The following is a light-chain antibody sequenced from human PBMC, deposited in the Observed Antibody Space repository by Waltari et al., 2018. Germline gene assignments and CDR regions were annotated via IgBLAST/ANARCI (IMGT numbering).Light chain of an antibody. CDR2: LNS. V-gene: IGKV2-28*01. J-gene: IGKJ4*01. CDR1: QSLLHSNGYNC. CDR3: MQTLQTPP. Sequence: DIVMTQSPLSLPVTPGEPASISCRSSQSLLHSNGYNCLDWYLQKPGQSPKLLFYLNSNRASAVPDRFSGSGSGTDVTLKISRMEVEDVAVYNCMQTLQTPPFGGGTKVEIK.